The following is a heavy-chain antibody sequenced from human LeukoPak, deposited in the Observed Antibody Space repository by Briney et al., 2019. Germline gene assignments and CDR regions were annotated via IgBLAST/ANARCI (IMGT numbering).Heavy chain of an antibody. D-gene: IGHD3-22*01. J-gene: IGHJ5*02. Sequence: GGSLRLSCAASGFTFSSYSMNWVRLAPGKGLEWVSSISSSSSYIYYADSVKGRFTISRDNAKNSLYLQMNSLRAEDTAVYYCARDKTDRGRFDPWGQGTLVTVSS. CDR1: GFTFSSYS. V-gene: IGHV3-21*01. CDR3: ARDKTDRGRFDP. CDR2: ISSSSSYI.